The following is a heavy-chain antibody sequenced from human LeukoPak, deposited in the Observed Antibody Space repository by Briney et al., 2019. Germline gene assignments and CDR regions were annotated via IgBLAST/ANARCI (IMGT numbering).Heavy chain of an antibody. Sequence: GGSLRLSCAASGFTFSSYSMNWVRQAPGKGLEWVSYISSSGSTIYYADSVKGRFTISRDYAKNSLYLQMTSLSAADTAVYYCAREVGGGIAAAGNYYYYMDVWGKGTTVTISS. J-gene: IGHJ6*03. V-gene: IGHV3-48*04. CDR2: ISSSGSTI. CDR1: GFTFSSYS. D-gene: IGHD6-13*01. CDR3: AREVGGGIAAAGNYYYYMDV.